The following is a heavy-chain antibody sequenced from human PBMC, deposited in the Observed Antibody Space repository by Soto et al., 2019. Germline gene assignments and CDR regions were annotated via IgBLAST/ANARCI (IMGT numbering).Heavy chain of an antibody. J-gene: IGHJ3*01. CDR1: GDSVSSNSAA. CDR2: TYYRSKWYN. V-gene: IGHV6-1*01. CDR3: ARDLDRVSQVAGTRHDPLAF. D-gene: IGHD6-19*01. Sequence: SQTLSLTCAISGDSVSSNSAAWNWIRQSPSRGLEWLGRTYYRSKWYNDYAVSVKSRITINPDTSKNQFSLQLNSVTPEDTAVYYCARDLDRVSQVAGTRHDPLAFCGQGTMVTVSS.